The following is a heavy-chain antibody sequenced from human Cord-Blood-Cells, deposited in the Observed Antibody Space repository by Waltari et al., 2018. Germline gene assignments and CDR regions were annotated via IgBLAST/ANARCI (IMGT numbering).Heavy chain of an antibody. CDR2: INPNSGGT. V-gene: IGHV1-2*02. Sequence: QVQLVQSGAEVKKPGASVKVSCKASGYTFTGYYMHWVRQAPGQGLEWMGWINPNSGGTNYAQKFQGRVTMTRDTSISTAYMELSRLRSDDTAVYYCARLPEYSSSPTYGYFDLWGRGTLVTVSS. J-gene: IGHJ2*01. D-gene: IGHD6-6*01. CDR1: GYTFTGYY. CDR3: ARLPEYSSSPTYGYFDL.